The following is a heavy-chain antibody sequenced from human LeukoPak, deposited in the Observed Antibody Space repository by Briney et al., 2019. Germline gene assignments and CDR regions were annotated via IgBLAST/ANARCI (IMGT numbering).Heavy chain of an antibody. CDR3: ARDYKTSPAGTGYFDY. Sequence: SETLSLTCTVSGGSISSSSYYWGWIRQPPGKGLEWIGSIYYSGSTYYNPSLKSRVTISVDTSKNQFSLKLSSVTAADTAVYYCARDYKTSPAGTGYFDYWGQGTLVTVSS. CDR2: IYYSGST. D-gene: IGHD6-19*01. V-gene: IGHV4-39*02. J-gene: IGHJ4*02. CDR1: GGSISSSSYY.